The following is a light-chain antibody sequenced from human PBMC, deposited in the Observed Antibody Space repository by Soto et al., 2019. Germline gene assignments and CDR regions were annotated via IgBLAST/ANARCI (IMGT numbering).Light chain of an antibody. J-gene: IGLJ1*01. CDR1: SSNIGSNY. CDR2: RNN. Sequence: QSALTQPPSASGTPGQRVTISCSGSSSNIGSNYVYWYQQLPGTAPKLLIYRNNQRPSGVPDRFSGSKSGTSXSLAISGLRSEDEADYYCAAWDDSLSGFYVFGTGTKLTVL. CDR3: AAWDDSLSGFYV. V-gene: IGLV1-47*01.